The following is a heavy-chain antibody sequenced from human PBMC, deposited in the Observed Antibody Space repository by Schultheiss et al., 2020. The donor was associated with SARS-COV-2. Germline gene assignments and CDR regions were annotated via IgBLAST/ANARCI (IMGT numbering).Heavy chain of an antibody. CDR1: GGSISSYY. V-gene: IGHV4-59*08. CDR3: ARQGVPAGAFDP. CDR2: INHSGST. J-gene: IGHJ5*02. Sequence: SQTLSLTCTVSGGSISSYYWSWIRQPPGKGLEWIGEINHSGSTNYNPSLKSRVTISVDTSKNQFSLKLSSVTAADTAVYYCARQGVPAGAFDPWGQGTLVTVSS. D-gene: IGHD2-2*01.